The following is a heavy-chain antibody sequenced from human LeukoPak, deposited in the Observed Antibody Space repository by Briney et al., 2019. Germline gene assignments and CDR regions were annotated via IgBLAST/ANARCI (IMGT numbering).Heavy chain of an antibody. CDR2: ISSSSSYI. CDR1: GFTFSSYS. J-gene: IGHJ4*02. CDR3: ARDPGDYGDYGTVDY. D-gene: IGHD4-17*01. Sequence: GGSLRLSCAASGFTFSSYSMTWVRQAPGKGLEWVSSISSSSSYIYYADSVKGRFTISRDNAKNSLYLQMNSLRAEDTAVYYCARDPGDYGDYGTVDYWGQGTLVTVSS. V-gene: IGHV3-21*01.